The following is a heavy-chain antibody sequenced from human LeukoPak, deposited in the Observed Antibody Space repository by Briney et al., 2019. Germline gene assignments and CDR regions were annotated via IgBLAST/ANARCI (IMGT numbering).Heavy chain of an antibody. D-gene: IGHD3-3*01. Sequence: PSETLSLTCTVSGGSISGYYWSWLRQPAGKGLEWIGRIYTSGSTNYNPSLKSRVTMSVDTSKNQFSLKLNSVTAADTAVYYCARSLRITIFGVVIKVDAFDIWGQGTMVTVSS. CDR3: ARSLRITIFGVVIKVDAFDI. CDR2: IYTSGST. J-gene: IGHJ3*02. CDR1: GGSISGYY. V-gene: IGHV4-4*07.